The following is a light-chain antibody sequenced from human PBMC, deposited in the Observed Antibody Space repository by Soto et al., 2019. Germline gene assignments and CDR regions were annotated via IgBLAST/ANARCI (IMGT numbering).Light chain of an antibody. CDR1: QGISDY. CDR2: SAS. CDR3: QQYNSAPQT. J-gene: IGKJ1*01. Sequence: DIQMTQSPSSLSASVGDRVTITCRASQGISDYLAWYQQQPGKVPKLLIYSASTLQSGVPSRFSGSGSVTDFTLTISSLQSEDVATYYCQQYNSAPQTFGQGTKVEL. V-gene: IGKV1-27*01.